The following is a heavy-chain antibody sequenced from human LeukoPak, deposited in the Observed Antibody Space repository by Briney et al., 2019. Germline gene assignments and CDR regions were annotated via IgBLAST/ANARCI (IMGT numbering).Heavy chain of an antibody. CDR3: VTNGTVTVAGTKFNYFDY. CDR1: GGSISISTYY. Sequence: PSGTLSLTCTVSGGSISISTYYWGWIRQPPGKGLEWIGSIYHSGSTHYNPSLRSRVTMSVDTSKNQFTLKVTAVTAADTAVYYCVTNGTVTVAGTKFNYFDYWGQGALVTVSS. D-gene: IGHD6-19*01. J-gene: IGHJ4*02. V-gene: IGHV4-39*01. CDR2: IYHSGST.